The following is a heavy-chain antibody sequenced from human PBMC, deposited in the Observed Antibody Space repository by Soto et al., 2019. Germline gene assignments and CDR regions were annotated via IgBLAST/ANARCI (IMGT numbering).Heavy chain of an antibody. D-gene: IGHD2-15*01. Sequence: QVQLQESGPGLVKPSETLSLTCTVSGGSVSSGNYYWSWIRQPPGKGLEWIGFIYYTGSTSYNPALKSRVTISMDTSKNPFSLKLTSVTAADTAVYYCASALYCSGGSCSFDPWGQGTLVTVSS. J-gene: IGHJ5*02. V-gene: IGHV4-61*01. CDR2: IYYTGST. CDR1: GGSVSSGNYY. CDR3: ASALYCSGGSCSFDP.